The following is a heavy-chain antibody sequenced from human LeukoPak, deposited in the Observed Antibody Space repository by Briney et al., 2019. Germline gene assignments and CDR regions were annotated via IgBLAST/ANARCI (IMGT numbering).Heavy chain of an antibody. CDR1: GLTFSSYG. D-gene: IGHD6-13*01. CDR3: ASSPIGPAAGPMYYYYGMDV. CDR2: ISYDGRNK. V-gene: IGHV3-30*03. J-gene: IGHJ6*02. Sequence: GGSLRLSCAASGLTFSSYGMHWVRQAPGKGLEWVAVISYDGRNKYYADSVKGRFTISRDNSKNTLYLQMNSLRAEDTAVYYCASSPIGPAAGPMYYYYGMDVWGQGTTVTVSS.